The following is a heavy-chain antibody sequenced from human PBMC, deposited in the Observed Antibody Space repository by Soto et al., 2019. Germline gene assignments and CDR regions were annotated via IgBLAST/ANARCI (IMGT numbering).Heavy chain of an antibody. CDR3: ARNSGRQLERRTAGKGN. J-gene: IGHJ1*01. D-gene: IGHD6-13*01. Sequence: EVQLVESGGALVQPGGSLRLSCAASGFTVSNNYMSWVRQAPGKGLEWVSLIYSGGTTSYADSVKGRFTISRDSSKNTLNRQTTSLLAEDKAVYNCARNSGRQLERRTAGKGNWGQGTLVPVSS. CDR2: IYSGGTT. CDR1: GFTVSNNY. V-gene: IGHV3-66*01.